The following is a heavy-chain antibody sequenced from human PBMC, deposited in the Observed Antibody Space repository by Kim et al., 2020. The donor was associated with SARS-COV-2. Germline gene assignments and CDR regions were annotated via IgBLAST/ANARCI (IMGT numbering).Heavy chain of an antibody. D-gene: IGHD3-10*01. CDR3: ASFQAGGSGSIILYYFDS. V-gene: IGHV1-2*02. Sequence: ASVKVSCKASGYTFTGYHMHWVRQAPGQGLEWMGWINPNSGGTNYAQNFQGRVTMTRDTSISTVYMELSRLRSDDTAVYYCASFQAGGSGSIILYYFDSWGQGTLVTVSS. CDR1: GYTFTGYH. J-gene: IGHJ4*02. CDR2: INPNSGGT.